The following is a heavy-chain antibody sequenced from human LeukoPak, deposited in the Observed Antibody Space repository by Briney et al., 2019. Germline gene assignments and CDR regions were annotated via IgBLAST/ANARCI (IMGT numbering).Heavy chain of an antibody. CDR3: ASSGHTSWVGFYYYYMDV. CDR2: IYYSGST. Sequence: SETLSLTCTVSGGSISSYYWSWIRQPPGKGLEWIGYIYYSGSTNYNPSLKSRVTISVDTSKNQFSLKLSSVTAADTAVYYCASSGHTSWVGFYYYYMDVWGQGTMVTVSS. V-gene: IGHV4-59*01. CDR1: GGSISSYY. D-gene: IGHD5-12*01. J-gene: IGHJ6*03.